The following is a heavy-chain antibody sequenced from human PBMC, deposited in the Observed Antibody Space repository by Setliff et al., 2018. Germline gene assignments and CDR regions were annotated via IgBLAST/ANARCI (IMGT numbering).Heavy chain of an antibody. V-gene: IGHV4-34*01. D-gene: IGHD3-16*02. CDR2: SDHGGNT. CDR3: RSWSHSYHNDY. Sequence: SETLSLTCSVYGESFSHNYWSWIRQSPGKGREWNGESDHGGNTTIHPSLKSRLTMSVDTSKNQFSLKLTSVTAADTAVYCCRSWSHSYHNDYWGQGTLVTVSS. J-gene: IGHJ4*02. CDR1: GESFSHNY.